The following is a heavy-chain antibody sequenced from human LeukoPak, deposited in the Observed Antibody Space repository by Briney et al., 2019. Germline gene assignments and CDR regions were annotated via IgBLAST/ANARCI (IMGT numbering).Heavy chain of an antibody. CDR3: ARDRGYCSSTSCYRDFYY. J-gene: IGHJ4*02. CDR1: GGSISSGDYY. Sequence: SQTLSLTCTVSGGSISSGDYYWSWLRQPPGKDLEWIGYIYYSGSTYYNPSLKSRVTISVDTSKKQFSLKLSSVTAADTAVYYCARDRGYCSSTSCYRDFYYWGQGNLVTVSS. CDR2: IYYSGST. V-gene: IGHV4-30-4*08. D-gene: IGHD2-2*01.